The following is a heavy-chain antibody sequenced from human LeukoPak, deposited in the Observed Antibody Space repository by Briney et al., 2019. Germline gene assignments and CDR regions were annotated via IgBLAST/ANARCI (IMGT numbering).Heavy chain of an antibody. CDR3: ARDSSEFRSLIPH. V-gene: IGHV1-69*13. J-gene: IGHJ1*01. D-gene: IGHD2-21*01. CDR1: GGTFSRYA. CDR2: IIPIFGTA. Sequence: GASVTVSCTASGGTFSRYAISWVRQSPGQGLEWMGGIIPIFGTANYAQKFRGRVTITADESTSTGYMELSSLRSEDTAVYYCARDSSEFRSLIPHWGQGTLVTVSS.